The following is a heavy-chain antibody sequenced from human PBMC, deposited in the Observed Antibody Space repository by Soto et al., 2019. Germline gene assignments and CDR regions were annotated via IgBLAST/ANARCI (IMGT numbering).Heavy chain of an antibody. J-gene: IGHJ3*02. Sequence: PSETLSLTCTVSGGSISSGGYYWSWIRQHPGKGLEWIGYIYYSGSTYYNPSLKSRVTISVDTSKNQFSLKLSSVTAADTAVYYCARIERPDDAFDIWGQGTMVTVSS. V-gene: IGHV4-31*03. CDR3: ARIERPDDAFDI. CDR1: GGSISSGGYY. CDR2: IYYSGST.